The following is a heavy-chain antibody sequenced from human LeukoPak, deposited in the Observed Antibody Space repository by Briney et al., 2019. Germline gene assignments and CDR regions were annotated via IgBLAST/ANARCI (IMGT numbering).Heavy chain of an antibody. CDR2: ISGSGGST. D-gene: IGHD3-22*01. V-gene: IGHV3-23*01. CDR1: GFTLSSYA. Sequence: GGSLRLSCAASGFTLSSYAMSWVRQAPGKGLEWVSAISGSGGSTCYADSVKGRFTISRDNSKNTLYLQMNSLRAEDTAVYYCARDYYDSSGYYSWDFDYWGQGTLVTVSS. CDR3: ARDYYDSSGYYSWDFDY. J-gene: IGHJ4*02.